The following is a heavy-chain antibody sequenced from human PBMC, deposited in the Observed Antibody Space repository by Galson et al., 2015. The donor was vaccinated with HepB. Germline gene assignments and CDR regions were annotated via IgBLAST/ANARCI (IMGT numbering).Heavy chain of an antibody. CDR1: GFTFNRYT. CDR3: ARASEYRRGYRLVHQYDGMDV. V-gene: IGHV3-30*04. J-gene: IGHJ6*02. D-gene: IGHD5-18*01. Sequence: SLRLSCAASGFTFNRYTMHWVRQAPGKGLEWVAVISYDGSNKDYADSVKGRFTISRDNSKNMLYLQMNSLRAEDTTVIYCARASEYRRGYRLVHQYDGMDVWGQGTTVTVSS. CDR2: ISYDGSNK.